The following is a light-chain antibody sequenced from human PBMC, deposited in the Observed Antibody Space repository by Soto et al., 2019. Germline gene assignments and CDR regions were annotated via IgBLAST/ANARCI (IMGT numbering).Light chain of an antibody. CDR2: DAS. Sequence: AIHLTQSPSSLSASVRDRATITCRVGQGLSSALAWYQQKPGKAPKLLIYDASSLESGVPSRFSGSGSGTDFTLTISRLEPEDFAVYYCQPYDNSPVYTFGQGAKVDIK. CDR1: QGLSSA. V-gene: IGKV1D-13*01. J-gene: IGKJ2*01. CDR3: QPYDNSPVYT.